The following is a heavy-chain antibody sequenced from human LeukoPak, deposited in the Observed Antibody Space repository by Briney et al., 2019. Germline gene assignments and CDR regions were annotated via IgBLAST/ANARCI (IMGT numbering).Heavy chain of an antibody. CDR2: INPSSSTI. J-gene: IGHJ4*02. V-gene: IGHV3-48*01. D-gene: IGHD2/OR15-2a*01. CDR3: ARALRLGTVTYFAGDY. CDR1: GFAFSSYS. Sequence: GGSLRLSCAASGFAFSSYSMNWVRQAPGKGLEWVSYINPSSSTIYYAESVRGRFTISRDNSKNTLFVQMDSLRPEDTAVYFCARALRLGTVTYFAGDYWGQGTLVTVSS.